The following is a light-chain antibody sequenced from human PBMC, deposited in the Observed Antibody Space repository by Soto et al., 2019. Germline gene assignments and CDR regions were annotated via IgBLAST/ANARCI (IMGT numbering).Light chain of an antibody. CDR2: ENN. V-gene: IGLV1-51*02. J-gene: IGLJ1*01. CDR1: SSIIGNNY. CDR3: GTWDSSLSAGV. Sequence: QSVLTQPPSVSAAPGQKVTISCSGSSSIIGNNYVSWYQQLPGTAPKLLIYENNKRPSGIPVRFSGSKSGTSATLGITGLQTGDEADYYCGTWDSSLSAGVFGTGTKVTVL.